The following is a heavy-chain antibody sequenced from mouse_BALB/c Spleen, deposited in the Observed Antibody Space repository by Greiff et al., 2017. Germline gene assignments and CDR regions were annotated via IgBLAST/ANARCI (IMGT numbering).Heavy chain of an antibody. CDR3: TRRGGYYYGSSYDAMDY. CDR2: IYPGNSDT. CDR1: GYSFTSYW. D-gene: IGHD1-1*01. V-gene: IGHV1-5*01. J-gene: IGHJ4*01. Sequence: EVQLQESGTVLARPGASVKMSCKASGYSFTSYWMHWVKQRPGQGLEWIGAIYPGNSDTSYNQKFKGKAKLTAVTSASTAYMELSSLTTEDSAVYYCTRRGGYYYGSSYDAMDYWGQGTSVTVSS.